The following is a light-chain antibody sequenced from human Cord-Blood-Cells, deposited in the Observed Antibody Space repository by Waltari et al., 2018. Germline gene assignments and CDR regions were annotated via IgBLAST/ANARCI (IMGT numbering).Light chain of an antibody. J-gene: IGKJ1*01. CDR3: QQYYSTPPT. CDR2: WAS. V-gene: IGKV4-1*01. Sequence: SSQSVLYSSNNKNYLAWYQQKPGQPPKLLIYWASTRESGVPDRFSGSGSGTDFTLTISSLQAEDVAVYYCQQYYSTPPTFGQGTKGEIK. CDR1: QSVLYSSNNKNY.